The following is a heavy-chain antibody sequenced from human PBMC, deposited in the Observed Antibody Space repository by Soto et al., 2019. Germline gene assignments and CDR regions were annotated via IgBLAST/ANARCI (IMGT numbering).Heavy chain of an antibody. J-gene: IGHJ4*02. CDR2: IYHSGST. D-gene: IGHD3-22*01. V-gene: IGHV4-30-2*01. CDR1: GGSISSGGYS. Sequence: PSETLSLTCAVSGGSISSGGYSWSWIRQPPGKGLEWIGYIYHSGSTYYNPSLKSRVTISVDRSKNQFSLKLSSVTAADTAVYYCARVSYYYDSSGSPPDYWGQGTLVTVSS. CDR3: ARVSYYYDSSGSPPDY.